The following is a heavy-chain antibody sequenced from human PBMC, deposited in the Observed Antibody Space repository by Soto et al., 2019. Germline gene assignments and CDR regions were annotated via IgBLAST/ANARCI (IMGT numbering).Heavy chain of an antibody. V-gene: IGHV3-66*02. CDR2: IYSGGST. J-gene: IGHJ6*02. CDR1: GFTVSSNY. CDR3: ARGDCISTSCYNYYYYYGMEV. Sequence: PGGSLRLSCAASGFTVSSNYMSWVRQAPGKGLEWVSVIYSGGSTNYADSVKGRFTISRDNAKNTLYLQMNSLRAEDTAVYYCARGDCISTSCYNYYYYYGMEVWGQGTTVTVSS. D-gene: IGHD2-2*02.